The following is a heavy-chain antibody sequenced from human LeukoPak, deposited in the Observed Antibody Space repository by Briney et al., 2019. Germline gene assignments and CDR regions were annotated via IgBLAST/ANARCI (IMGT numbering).Heavy chain of an antibody. CDR2: IIPIFGTA. D-gene: IGHD1-20*01. V-gene: IGHV1-69*13. J-gene: IGHJ6*02. CDR1: GGTFSSYA. CDR3: ARGHNWARRGYYGMDV. Sequence: ASVTVSCKASGGTFSSYAISWVRQAPGQGLEWMGGIIPIFGTANYAQKFQGRVTITADESTSTAYMELSSLRSEDTAVYYCARGHNWARRGYYGMDVWGQGTTVTVSS.